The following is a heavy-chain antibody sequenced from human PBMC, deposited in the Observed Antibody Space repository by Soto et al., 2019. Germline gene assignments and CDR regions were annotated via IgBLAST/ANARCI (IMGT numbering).Heavy chain of an antibody. CDR2: IYYSGST. Sequence: SETLSLTCTVSGGSVSSGSYYWSWIRQPPGKGLEWIGYIYYSGSTNYNPSLKSRVTISVDTSKNQFSLKLSSVTAADTAVYYCAREPRSTMVRGVITYFDYWGQGTLVTVSS. V-gene: IGHV4-61*01. CDR3: AREPRSTMVRGVITYFDY. CDR1: GGSVSSGSYY. D-gene: IGHD3-10*01. J-gene: IGHJ4*02.